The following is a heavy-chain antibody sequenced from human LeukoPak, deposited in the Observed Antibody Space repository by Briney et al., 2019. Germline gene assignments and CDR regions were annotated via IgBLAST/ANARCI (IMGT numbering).Heavy chain of an antibody. CDR1: GGSFSGYY. V-gene: IGHV4-34*01. D-gene: IGHD3-10*02. CDR3: ARDLLFGELRFGSR. CDR2: INHSGST. J-gene: IGHJ4*02. Sequence: SETLSLTCAVYGGSFSGYYWSWIRQPPGKGLEWIGEINHSGSTNYNPSLKSRVSISVDTSKNQFSLKLSSVTAADTAVYYCARDLLFGELRFGSRGGQGTLVTVSS.